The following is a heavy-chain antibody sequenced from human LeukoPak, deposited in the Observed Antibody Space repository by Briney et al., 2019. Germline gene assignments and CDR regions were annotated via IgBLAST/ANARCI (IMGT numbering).Heavy chain of an antibody. V-gene: IGHV3-64D*06. CDR3: VKDFGRVRGTPDS. D-gene: IGHD3-16*01. Sequence: GGSLRLSCSASGFVFSIYSIYWVRQTPGKGAEYVSTISGSGNGFSIYYADSVKGRFTISRDDSKSILYLQMNGLRSEDTAVYYCVKDFGRVRGTPDSWGQGTLVTVSS. CDR2: ISGSGNGFSI. CDR1: GFVFSIYS. J-gene: IGHJ4*02.